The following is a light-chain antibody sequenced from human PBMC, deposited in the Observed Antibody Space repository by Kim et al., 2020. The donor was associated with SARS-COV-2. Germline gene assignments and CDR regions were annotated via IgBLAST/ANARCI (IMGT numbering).Light chain of an antibody. CDR3: NSRDSSGNHLV. J-gene: IGLJ2*01. Sequence: ALGQTVRITWQGDRLRSYYASWYQKKPGQAPVLVIYGKNNRPSGIPDRFSGSSSGNTASLTITGAQAEDEADYYCNSRDSSGNHLVFGGGTQLTVL. CDR2: GKN. V-gene: IGLV3-19*01. CDR1: RLRSYY.